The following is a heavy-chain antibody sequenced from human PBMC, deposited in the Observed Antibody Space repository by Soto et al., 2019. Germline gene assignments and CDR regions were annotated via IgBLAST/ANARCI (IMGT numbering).Heavy chain of an antibody. CDR3: ASYEPWGEYWYFDL. CDR2: IKQDGSEK. Sequence: EVQLVESGGGLVQPGGSLRLSCAASGFTFSSYWMSWVRQAPGKGLEWGANIKQDGSEKYYVDYVKGRCTISRDNAKNSLYLKMNSLGAEHTAIYYCASYEPWGEYWYFDLWGRGTLVTVSS. CDR1: GFTFSSYW. V-gene: IGHV3-7*01. D-gene: IGHD3-3*01. J-gene: IGHJ2*01.